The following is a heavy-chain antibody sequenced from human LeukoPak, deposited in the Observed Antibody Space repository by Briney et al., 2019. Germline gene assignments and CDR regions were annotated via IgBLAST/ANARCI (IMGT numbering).Heavy chain of an antibody. CDR1: GFTFSSYA. Sequence: GGSLRLSCAASGFTFSSYAMSWVRQAPGKGLEWVSYISTSGDTIYYADSMKGRFIISRDNAKNSLYLQMNSLRGEDMGVYYCARGKYYTDYWGQGTLVTVSS. D-gene: IGHD2/OR15-2a*01. J-gene: IGHJ4*02. V-gene: IGHV3-48*03. CDR3: ARGKYYTDY. CDR2: ISTSGDTI.